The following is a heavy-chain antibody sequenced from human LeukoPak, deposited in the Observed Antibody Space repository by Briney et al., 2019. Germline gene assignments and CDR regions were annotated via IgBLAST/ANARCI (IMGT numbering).Heavy chain of an antibody. CDR2: MSGGGSST. D-gene: IGHD1-26*01. V-gene: IGHV3-21*01. J-gene: IGHJ5*02. CDR3: AVEAVGANSWFDP. Sequence: GGSLRLSCAASGFTFKTYAMNWVRQVPGKGPEWVSSMSGGGSSTDYADSVKGRFTISRDNAKNSLYLQMNSLRAEDTAVYYCAVEAVGANSWFDPWGQGTLVTVSS. CDR1: GFTFKTYA.